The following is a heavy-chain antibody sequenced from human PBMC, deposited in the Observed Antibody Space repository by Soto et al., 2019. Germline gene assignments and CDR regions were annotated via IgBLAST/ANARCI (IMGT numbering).Heavy chain of an antibody. Sequence: QVQLVQSGAEVKKPGSSVKVSCKASGGTFSSYTISWVRQAPGQGLEWMGRIIPILGIANYAQKFQGRVTIXAXXSTSTAYMELSSLRSEDTAVYYCARDEAPAEYFQHWGQGTLVTVSS. CDR3: ARDEAPAEYFQH. CDR1: GGTFSSYT. CDR2: IIPILGIA. V-gene: IGHV1-69*08. J-gene: IGHJ1*01.